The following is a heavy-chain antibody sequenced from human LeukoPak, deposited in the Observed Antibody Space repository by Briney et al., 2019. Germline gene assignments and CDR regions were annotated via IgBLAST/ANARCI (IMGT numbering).Heavy chain of an antibody. Sequence: PGGSLRLSCAASGFAFSTYSMNWVRLAPGKGLEWVSSISSSSNYIYYADSVKGRFTISRDNAKNSLYLQMNSLRAEDTAVYYCARARGDGYNSDFNYWGQGALVTVSS. CDR2: ISSSSNYI. D-gene: IGHD5-24*01. CDR1: GFAFSTYS. J-gene: IGHJ4*02. CDR3: ARARGDGYNSDFNY. V-gene: IGHV3-21*01.